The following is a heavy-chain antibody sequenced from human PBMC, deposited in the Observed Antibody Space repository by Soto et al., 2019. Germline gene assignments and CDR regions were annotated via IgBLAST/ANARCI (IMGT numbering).Heavy chain of an antibody. J-gene: IGHJ5*02. CDR2: IYYSGST. CDR1: GGSIRSGGYY. V-gene: IGHV4-31*03. Sequence: TLSLTCTVSGGSIRSGGYYWSWIRQYPGKGLEWIGYIYYSGSTYYNPSLKSRVTISVDTSNNQFSLKLSFVTAADTAVYYCAREEVAYYDSGSYNWLDPWGQGILVTVSS. D-gene: IGHD3-10*01. CDR3: AREEVAYYDSGSYNWLDP.